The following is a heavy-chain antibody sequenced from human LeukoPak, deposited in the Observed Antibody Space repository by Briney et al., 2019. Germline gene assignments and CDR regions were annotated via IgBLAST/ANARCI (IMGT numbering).Heavy chain of an antibody. Sequence: PGRSLRLSCAASGFTFSSYGMHWVRQAPGKGLEWVAVIWYDGSNKYYADSVKGRFTISRDNSKNTLYLQMNSLRAEDTAVYYCARGGPGLRYFDWLCYWDQGTLVTVSS. CDR1: GFTFSSYG. CDR3: ARGGPGLRYFDWLCY. V-gene: IGHV3-33*01. D-gene: IGHD3-9*01. J-gene: IGHJ4*02. CDR2: IWYDGSNK.